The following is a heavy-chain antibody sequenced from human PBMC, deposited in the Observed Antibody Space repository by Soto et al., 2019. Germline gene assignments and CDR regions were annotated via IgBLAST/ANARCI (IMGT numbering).Heavy chain of an antibody. CDR2: ISYDGSDI. CDR1: GFMFSTYA. CDR3: ARDQGRTVTRGDWFDP. Sequence: QVQLVESGGGVVQPGRSLRLSCAASGFMFSTYAMHWVRQAPGKGLEWVAVISYDGSDIYYGDSGKGRFIISIDNSRNTLYLEMNSLQTEDKAVFYCARDQGRTVTRGDWFDPWGQGTLVTVSS. J-gene: IGHJ5*02. V-gene: IGHV3-30-3*01. D-gene: IGHD6-19*01.